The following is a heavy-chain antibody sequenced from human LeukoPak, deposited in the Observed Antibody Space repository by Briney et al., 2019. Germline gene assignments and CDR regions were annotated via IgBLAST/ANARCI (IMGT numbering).Heavy chain of an antibody. CDR1: GYTFTSYD. CDR2: MNPNSGNT. V-gene: IGHV1-8*01. CDR3: ARSAGELSLIIY. Sequence: ASVKVSCKASGYTFTSYDINWVRQATGQGLEWMGWMNPNSGNTGYAQKFQGRVTMTRNTSISTAYMELSRLRSDVTAVYYCARSAGELSLIIYWGRGTLVTVSS. D-gene: IGHD3-16*02. J-gene: IGHJ4*02.